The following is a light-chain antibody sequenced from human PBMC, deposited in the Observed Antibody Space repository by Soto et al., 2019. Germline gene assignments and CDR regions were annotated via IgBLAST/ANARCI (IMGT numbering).Light chain of an antibody. Sequence: ETVMTQSPATLSVSPGERATPSCRASQSVSSKLAWYQQKPGQAPRLLIYGASTRATGIPARFSGSGSGTEFTLTISSRQSEDFAVYYCQQYNNWPPITFGQGTRLEI. CDR1: QSVSSK. J-gene: IGKJ5*01. CDR3: QQYNNWPPIT. V-gene: IGKV3D-15*01. CDR2: GAS.